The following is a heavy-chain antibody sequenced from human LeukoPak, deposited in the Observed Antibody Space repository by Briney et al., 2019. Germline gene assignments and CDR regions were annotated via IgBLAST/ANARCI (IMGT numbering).Heavy chain of an antibody. CDR2: ISGSGGST. CDR3: AKGLIAVAGRLYYYGMDV. V-gene: IGHV3-23*01. D-gene: IGHD6-19*01. Sequence: GASLRHSCAASGFTFSSYAMSWVRQAPGKGLEWVSAISGSGGSTYYADSVKGRFTISRDNSKNTLYLQMNSLRAEDTAVYYCAKGLIAVAGRLYYYGMDVWGQGTTVTVSS. J-gene: IGHJ6*02. CDR1: GFTFSSYA.